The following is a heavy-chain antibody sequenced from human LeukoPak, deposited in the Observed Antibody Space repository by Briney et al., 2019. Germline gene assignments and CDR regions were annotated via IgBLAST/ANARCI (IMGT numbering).Heavy chain of an antibody. CDR1: GYTFTGYY. CDR3: ARTIGGYDFWSGFSSYFDY. Sequence: GASVKVSCKASGYTFTGYYMHWVRQAPGQGLEWMGWINPNSGGTNYAQKFQGRVTMTRDTSISTAYMELSRLRSDDTAVYYCARTIGGYDFWSGFSSYFDYWGQGTLVTVSS. CDR2: INPNSGGT. V-gene: IGHV1-2*02. J-gene: IGHJ4*02. D-gene: IGHD3-3*01.